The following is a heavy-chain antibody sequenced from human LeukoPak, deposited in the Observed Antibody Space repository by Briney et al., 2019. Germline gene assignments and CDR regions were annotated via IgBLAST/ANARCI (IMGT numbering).Heavy chain of an antibody. CDR3: ARDHWYDILSFDY. CDR1: GDSVSSKTAT. V-gene: IGHV6-1*01. D-gene: IGHD3-9*01. J-gene: IGHJ4*02. CDR2: TYFRSKWYY. Sequence: SQTLSLTCAISGDSVSSKTATWNWIRQSPSRGLEWQGRTYFRSKWYYDYAMSVRGRVTINPDTSKNHFSLHLDSVTPEDSAIYYCARDHWYDILSFDYWGQGTLVTVSS.